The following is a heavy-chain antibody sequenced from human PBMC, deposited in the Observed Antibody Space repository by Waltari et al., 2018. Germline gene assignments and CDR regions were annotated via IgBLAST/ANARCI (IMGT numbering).Heavy chain of an antibody. CDR3: ARDEVPTIPFEN. D-gene: IGHD1-1*01. CDR2: MSHGGST. CDR1: AYSIIGGYY. V-gene: IGHV4-38-2*02. J-gene: IGHJ4*02. Sequence: QVQLQESDPGLVKPSETLSLTCTVSAYSIIGGYYWGWIRQPPGNGLDWLGSMSHGGSTFYNPSLKRRVNTSADTSKDQFSLKMNSMTAADTALYCCARDEVPTIPFENRGQGTLGTVSP.